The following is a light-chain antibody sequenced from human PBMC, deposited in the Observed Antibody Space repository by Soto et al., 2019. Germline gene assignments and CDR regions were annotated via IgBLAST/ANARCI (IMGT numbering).Light chain of an antibody. J-gene: IGKJ5*01. CDR2: YAS. CDR1: LSVSVY. V-gene: IGKV3-11*01. CDR3: HQRQYWPPIT. Sequence: VVLTQSPATLSVSPGERATLSCRTSLSVSVYLDSYQQKTGQPPRILISYASNTATGIPARFSGSGSGTDFTLTISSLEAEDFAVYYCHQRQYWPPITFSQGTRLEIK.